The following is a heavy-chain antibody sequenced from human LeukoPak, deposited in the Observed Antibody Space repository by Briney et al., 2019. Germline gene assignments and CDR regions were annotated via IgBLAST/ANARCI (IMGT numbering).Heavy chain of an antibody. J-gene: IGHJ4*02. CDR3: ARAKSDMVRGVIYY. CDR1: GFTFSNYS. Sequence: GGSLRLSCAASGFTFSNYSMSWVRQAPGKGLEWVSSISSSRTYIYYADSLKGRFTISRDNAKNSLYLQMNSLRAEDTAVYHCARAKSDMVRGVIYYWGQGTLVTVSS. D-gene: IGHD3-10*01. CDR2: ISSSRTYI. V-gene: IGHV3-21*01.